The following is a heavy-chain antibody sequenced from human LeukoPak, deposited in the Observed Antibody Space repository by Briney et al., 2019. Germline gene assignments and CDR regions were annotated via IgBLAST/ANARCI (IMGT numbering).Heavy chain of an antibody. Sequence: GGSLRLSCAASGFTFSSYAMHWVRQAPGKGLESVSAISESGGSTYYADSVKGRFTISRDSSKKTLYLQMHSLRVEDTALYYCAKEPYSGTYYDYWGQGTLVTVSS. CDR3: AKEPYSGTYYDY. J-gene: IGHJ4*02. CDR2: ISESGGST. V-gene: IGHV3-23*01. D-gene: IGHD1-26*01. CDR1: GFTFSSYA.